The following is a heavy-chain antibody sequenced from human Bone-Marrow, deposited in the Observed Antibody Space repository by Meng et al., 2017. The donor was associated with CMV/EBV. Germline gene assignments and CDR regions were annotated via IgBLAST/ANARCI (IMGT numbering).Heavy chain of an antibody. D-gene: IGHD2-2*01. CDR1: GGSISSYY. Sequence: GSLRLSCTVSGGSISSYYWSWIRQPPGKGLEWIGYIYYSGSTNYNPSLKSRVTISVDTSKNQFSLKLSSVTAADTAVDYCARLPAAKHNWFDPWGQGTLVTVSS. CDR2: IYYSGST. V-gene: IGHV4-59*01. J-gene: IGHJ5*02. CDR3: ARLPAAKHNWFDP.